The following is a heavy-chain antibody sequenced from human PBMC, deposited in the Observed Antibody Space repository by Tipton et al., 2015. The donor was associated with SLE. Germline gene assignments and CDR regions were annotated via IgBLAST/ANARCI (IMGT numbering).Heavy chain of an antibody. CDR3: ARDSLLYSSGPFDY. V-gene: IGHV4-34*01. CDR2: ITHRGST. D-gene: IGHD6-19*01. J-gene: IGHJ4*02. Sequence: TLSLTCSVYGGSLNRWVWSWIRQSPGKGLEWIGKITHRGSTNYNPSLSSRVTILADSSKNQVSLKLTSVADADTAVYYCARDSLLYSSGPFDYWGQGTLVTVSS. CDR1: GGSLNRWV.